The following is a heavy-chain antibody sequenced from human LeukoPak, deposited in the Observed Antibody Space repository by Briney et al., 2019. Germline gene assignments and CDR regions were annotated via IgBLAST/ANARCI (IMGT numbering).Heavy chain of an antibody. J-gene: IGHJ6*02. Sequence: GGSLRLSCAASGFSFSSHAMSWVRQAPGKGLEWVSAISGSGGSTYYADSVKGRFTISRDNSKNTLYLQMNSLRAEDTAVYYCAKGGLRVASYGMDVWGQGTTVTVSS. CDR2: ISGSGGST. D-gene: IGHD5-12*01. CDR1: GFSFSSHA. CDR3: AKGGLRVASYGMDV. V-gene: IGHV3-23*01.